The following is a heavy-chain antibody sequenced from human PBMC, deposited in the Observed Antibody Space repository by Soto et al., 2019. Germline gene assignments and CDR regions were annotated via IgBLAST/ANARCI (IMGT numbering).Heavy chain of an antibody. D-gene: IGHD5-12*01. CDR2: IRSKAYGGTT. J-gene: IGHJ3*02. Sequence: PGGSLRLSCTASGFTFGDYAMSWFRQAPGKGLEWVGFIRSKAYGGTTEYAASVKGRFTISRDDSKSIAYLQMNSLKTEDTAVYYCTRAGIEYSGYDYAFDIWGQGTRVTVSS. CDR3: TRAGIEYSGYDYAFDI. CDR1: GFTFGDYA. V-gene: IGHV3-49*03.